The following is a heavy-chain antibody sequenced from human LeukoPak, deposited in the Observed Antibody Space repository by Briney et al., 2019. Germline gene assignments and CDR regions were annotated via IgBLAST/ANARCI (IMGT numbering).Heavy chain of an antibody. V-gene: IGHV4-61*02. CDR1: GGSISSGSYY. CDR3: ARGPYDSTPFRAFDI. CDR2: IYTSGST. J-gene: IGHJ3*02. Sequence: SETLSLTCTVSGGSISSGSYYWSWIRQPAGKGLEWIGRIYTSGSTNYNPSLKSRVTISVDTSKNQFSLRPSSVAAADTAVYYCARGPYDSTPFRAFDIWGQGTMVTVSS. D-gene: IGHD3-22*01.